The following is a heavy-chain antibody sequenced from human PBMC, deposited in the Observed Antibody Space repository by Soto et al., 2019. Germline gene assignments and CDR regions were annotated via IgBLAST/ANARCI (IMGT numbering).Heavy chain of an antibody. D-gene: IGHD3-10*01. J-gene: IGHJ4*02. CDR3: VRGRYGSEIH. CDR1: GFTVSSNY. V-gene: IGHV3-53*04. CDR2: VSSGGAT. Sequence: EVRLVESGGGLVQPGGSLRVSCAAFGFTVSSNYMTWVRLAPGKGLEWVSLVSSGGATHYAASVKGRFTISTHSSQDPLFLQMNSLRTEDTAKYYCVRGRYGSEIHWGQGTKVTGSS.